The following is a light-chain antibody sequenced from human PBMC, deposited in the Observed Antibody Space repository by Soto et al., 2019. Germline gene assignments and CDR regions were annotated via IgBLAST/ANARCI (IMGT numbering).Light chain of an antibody. CDR2: GAS. J-gene: IGKJ5*01. CDR3: QQYNNWPPIT. Sequence: EIVMTQSPATLSVSPGERATLSCRASQSVSSNLAWYQQKPGQAPRLLIYGASTRATGIPARFSGSGSGTDFTLTISTLQSEDLAVYYCQQYNNWPPITFGQGTRLEMK. CDR1: QSVSSN. V-gene: IGKV3-15*01.